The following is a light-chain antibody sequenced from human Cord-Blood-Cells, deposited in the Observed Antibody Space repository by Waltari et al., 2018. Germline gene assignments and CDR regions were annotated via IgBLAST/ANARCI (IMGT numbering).Light chain of an antibody. CDR1: TGAVTSGHY. CDR2: DTS. V-gene: IGLV7-46*01. J-gene: IGLJ3*02. CDR3: LLSYSGAWV. Sequence: QAVVTQERSLTVSPGGTVTLTCGSSTGAVTSGHYPYWFQQKPGQPPRTLIYDTSNKHSWTPARFSGSLLGGKAALTLSGAQPEDEAEYYCLLSYSGAWVFGGGTKLTVL.